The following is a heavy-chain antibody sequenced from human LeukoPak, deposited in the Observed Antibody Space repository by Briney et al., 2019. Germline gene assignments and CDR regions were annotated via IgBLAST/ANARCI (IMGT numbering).Heavy chain of an antibody. CDR1: GYSFSSYW. CDR2: TYPGDSDT. CDR3: ARHASPNYLLDY. J-gene: IGHJ4*02. D-gene: IGHD3-10*01. Sequence: GESLKISCKGSGYSFSSYWIGWGRQMPGKGLEWMGSTYPGDSDTRYSPSFQGQVTISVDKSINTAYLQWNSLKASDTAMYYCARHASPNYLLDYWGQGTLVTVSS. V-gene: IGHV5-51*01.